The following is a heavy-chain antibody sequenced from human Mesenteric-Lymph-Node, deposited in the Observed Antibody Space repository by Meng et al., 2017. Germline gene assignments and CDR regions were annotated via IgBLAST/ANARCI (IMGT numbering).Heavy chain of an antibody. V-gene: IGHV4-61*01. CDR1: GSSVTTSLYQ. CDR3: VRDHWGSLDY. Sequence: SETLSLTCAASGSSVTTSLYQWGWVRQPPGKGLEWIGYARSGFTAIANYNPSLKSRLTISLDTSKNLLSLKLTSVTAADTAVYYCVRDHWGSLDYWGQGILVTVSS. J-gene: IGHJ4*02. CDR2: ARSGFTAIA. D-gene: IGHD7-27*01.